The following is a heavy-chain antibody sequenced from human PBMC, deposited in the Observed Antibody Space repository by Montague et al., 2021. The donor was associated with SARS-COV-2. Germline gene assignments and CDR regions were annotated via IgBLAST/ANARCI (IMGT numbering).Heavy chain of an antibody. V-gene: IGHV4-4*02. D-gene: IGHD3-22*01. Sequence: SETLSLTCAVSGDSINSEHWWSWVRQPPGKGLEWIVETHQWGGTNYNPSLRSRVSILDKSKNQFSLTLTSVTAADTAVYYCVREGRSSAYAMDYWGQGTLVTVSS. CDR3: VREGRSSAYAMDY. J-gene: IGHJ4*02. CDR2: THQWGGT. CDR1: GDSINSEHW.